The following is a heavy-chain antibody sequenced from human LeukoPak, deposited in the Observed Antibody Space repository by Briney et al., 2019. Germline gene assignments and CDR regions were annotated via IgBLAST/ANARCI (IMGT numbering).Heavy chain of an antibody. J-gene: IGHJ4*02. D-gene: IGHD3-10*01. CDR3: ARDEYYYGSGSYTRDMKQYYFDY. CDR2: IYTSGST. V-gene: IGHV4-4*07. CDR1: GGSISSYY. Sequence: SETLSLTCAVSGGSISSYYWSWIRQPAGKGLEWIGRIYTSGSTNYNPSLKSRVTMSVDTSKNQFSLKLSSVTAADTAVYYCARDEYYYGSGSYTRDMKQYYFDYWGQGTLVTVSS.